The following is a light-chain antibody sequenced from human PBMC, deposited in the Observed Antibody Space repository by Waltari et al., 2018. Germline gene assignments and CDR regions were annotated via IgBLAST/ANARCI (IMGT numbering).Light chain of an antibody. Sequence: SYEVTQPPSVSVSPGQTASITCSGDKLGDKFVCWYQQKPGQSPVLVIYQDSKWHSGIPDRFSGSNSGNTATLTISGTQATDEADYYCQTWDSNTAVFGGGTKLTVL. CDR1: KLGDKF. CDR2: QDS. J-gene: IGLJ3*02. V-gene: IGLV3-1*01. CDR3: QTWDSNTAV.